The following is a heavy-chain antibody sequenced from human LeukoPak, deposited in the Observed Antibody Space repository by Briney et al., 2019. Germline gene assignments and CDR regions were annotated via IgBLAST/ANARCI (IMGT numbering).Heavy chain of an antibody. CDR1: GDTFSSYA. D-gene: IGHD3-16*02. V-gene: IGHV1-69*06. CDR2: IIPIFGSA. J-gene: IGHJ4*02. Sequence: SVKVSCKASGDTFSSYAINWVRQAPGQGLEWMGRIIPIFGSANYAQKFQGRVTITADKSTRTAYMELSSLRSEDTALYYCAKGSRLREGGSYRFWGQGTLVTVSS. CDR3: AKGSRLREGGSYRF.